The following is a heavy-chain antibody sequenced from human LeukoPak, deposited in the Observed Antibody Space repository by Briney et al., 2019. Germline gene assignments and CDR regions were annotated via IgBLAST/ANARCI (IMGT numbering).Heavy chain of an antibody. D-gene: IGHD5-12*01. CDR3: AKDGATHSAYYFDS. Sequence: GGSLRLSCAASGFTFSTYAMSWVRQAPGEGLQWVSGISNSGDSTYYLDSVKGRFTISRDNSKNTLHLQMSSLRAEDTALYYCAKDGATHSAYYFDSWGQGTLVTVSS. V-gene: IGHV3-23*01. CDR1: GFTFSTYA. CDR2: ISNSGDST. J-gene: IGHJ4*02.